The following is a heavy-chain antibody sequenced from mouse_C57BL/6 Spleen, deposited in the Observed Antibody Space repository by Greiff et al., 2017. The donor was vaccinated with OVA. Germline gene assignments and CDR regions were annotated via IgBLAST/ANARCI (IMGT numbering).Heavy chain of an antibody. CDR2: ISNGGGST. Sequence: EVMLVESGGGLVQPGGSLKLSCAASGFTFSDYYMYWVRQTPEKRLEWVAYISNGGGSTYYPDTVKGRFTISRDNAKNTLYLQMSRLKSEDTAMYYCARHGGGYWGQGTSVTVSS. CDR1: GFTFSDYY. V-gene: IGHV5-12*01. J-gene: IGHJ4*01. CDR3: ARHGGGY.